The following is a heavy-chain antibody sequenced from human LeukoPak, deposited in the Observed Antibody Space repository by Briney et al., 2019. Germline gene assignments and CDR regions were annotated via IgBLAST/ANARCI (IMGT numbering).Heavy chain of an antibody. CDR3: GMSGDRVPLQDDVFDV. Sequence: GESLQISCKVSGYSFTSYCVGWVRQMPGKGLEWMGIIYPGDSGPTYSPSFQGQVTISVDKSINTAYLQWSSLQASDTAMYYCGMSGDRVPLQDDVFDVWGQGTMVTVST. D-gene: IGHD1-26*01. J-gene: IGHJ3*01. V-gene: IGHV5-51*01. CDR2: IYPGDSGP. CDR1: GYSFTSYC.